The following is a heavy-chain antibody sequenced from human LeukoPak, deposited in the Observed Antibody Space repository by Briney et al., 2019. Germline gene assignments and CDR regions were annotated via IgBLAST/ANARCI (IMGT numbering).Heavy chain of an antibody. CDR1: GYSISSGCY. CDR2: IYHSGST. J-gene: IGHJ3*02. V-gene: IGHV4-38-2*01. D-gene: IGHD3-3*01. CDR3: ARWDSGEWFHGAFDI. Sequence: SETLSLTCGVSGYSISSGCYWGWIRQTPGKGLGWIGSIYHSGSTYYNPSLKSRVTISVDTSKNQFSLKLRSVTAADTALYYCARWDSGEWFHGAFDIWGQGTRVTVSS.